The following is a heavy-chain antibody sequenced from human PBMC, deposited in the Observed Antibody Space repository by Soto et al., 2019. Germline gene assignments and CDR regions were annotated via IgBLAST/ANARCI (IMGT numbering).Heavy chain of an antibody. CDR2: INPNSGGT. J-gene: IGHJ5*02. CDR1: GYTFTAFH. Sequence: ASVKVSCKASGYTFTAFHIHWVRQAPGQGXEWMGWINPNSGGTSFTQKFQGRVTMTSDTSISTAYMELRRLRSDGTAIYYCAREREYYFDTTGYNWANWFDPWGQGTLVTVSS. CDR3: AREREYYFDTTGYNWANWFDP. D-gene: IGHD3-22*01. V-gene: IGHV1-2*02.